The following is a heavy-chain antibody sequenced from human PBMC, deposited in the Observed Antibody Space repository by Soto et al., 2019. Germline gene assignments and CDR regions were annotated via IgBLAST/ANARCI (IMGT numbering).Heavy chain of an antibody. CDR3: ARASGGFSSLFDL. D-gene: IGHD6-13*01. CDR2: INSDGTST. Sequence: EVQLVESGGGLVQPGGSLRLSCAASGFTLSSYWMHWVRQAPGKGLVWVSRINSDGTSTSYANSVKGRFTISRDNAKNMLYLQMNSLRAEDTAVYYCARASGGFSSLFDLWGRGTLVTVSA. V-gene: IGHV3-74*01. CDR1: GFTLSSYW. J-gene: IGHJ2*01.